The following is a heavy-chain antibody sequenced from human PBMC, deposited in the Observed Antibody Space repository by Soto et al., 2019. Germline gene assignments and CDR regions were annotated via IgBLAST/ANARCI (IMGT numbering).Heavy chain of an antibody. V-gene: IGHV3-30*18. CDR2: MSYDGSNE. D-gene: IGHD1-26*01. J-gene: IGHJ4*02. CDR3: AKDGSHNFDY. CDR1: GFTFSHYA. Sequence: QVQLVESGGGVVQPGRSLRLSCAASGFTFSHYAMHWVRQAPGKGLEWVALMSYDGSNEYYADYVKGRFTIPRDNSKNTLYLQMNSLRAEDTAVYYCAKDGSHNFDYWGQGTLVTVSS.